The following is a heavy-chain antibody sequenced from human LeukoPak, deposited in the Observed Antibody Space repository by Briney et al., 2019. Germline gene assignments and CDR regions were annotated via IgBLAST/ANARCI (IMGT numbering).Heavy chain of an antibody. J-gene: IGHJ4*02. Sequence: GGSLRLSCAASGFTFSSNYMSWVRQAPGKRLEWVSVIYSGGSTYYADSVKGRFTISRDNSKNTLYLQMNSLRAEDTAVYYCARDAPRLGYDYWGQGTLVTVSS. D-gene: IGHD3-16*01. CDR3: ARDAPRLGYDY. CDR1: GFTFSSNY. V-gene: IGHV3-53*01. CDR2: IYSGGST.